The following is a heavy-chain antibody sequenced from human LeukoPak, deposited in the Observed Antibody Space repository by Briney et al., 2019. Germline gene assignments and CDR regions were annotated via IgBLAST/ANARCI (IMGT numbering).Heavy chain of an antibody. CDR2: ISFDGSNK. Sequence: GTSLRLSCAASGFTFSRHGMHWVRQGPGKGLDLAAFISFDGSNKWYADSVRGRFTISRDNSKSTLYLQMHSLRADDTAVYYCARWNGGNSDGTYDYWGQGTPVTVPS. D-gene: IGHD4-23*01. J-gene: IGHJ4*02. CDR1: GFTFSRHG. CDR3: ARWNGGNSDGTYDY. V-gene: IGHV3-33*01.